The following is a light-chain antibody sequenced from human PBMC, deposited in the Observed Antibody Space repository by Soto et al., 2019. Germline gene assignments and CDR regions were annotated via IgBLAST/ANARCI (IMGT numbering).Light chain of an antibody. V-gene: IGLV2-14*03. CDR2: DVN. CDR1: ISDVGGYNF. J-gene: IGLJ2*01. CDR3: SSYTSTSNVV. Sequence: QSVLTQPVSVSGSPGQSITLSCTGTISDVGGYNFVSWYQQHPGNAPKLIIYDVNNRPSGVSSRFSGSNSGNTASLTISGLQAEDEADYHCSSYTSTSNVVFGGGTKRTVL.